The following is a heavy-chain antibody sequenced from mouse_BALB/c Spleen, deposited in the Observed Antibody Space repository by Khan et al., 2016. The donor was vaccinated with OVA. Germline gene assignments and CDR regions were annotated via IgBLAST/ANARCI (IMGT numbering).Heavy chain of an antibody. CDR3: ARNYDYDEGLAY. CDR1: GFSLTSYG. V-gene: IGHV2-2*02. J-gene: IGHJ3*01. D-gene: IGHD2-4*01. CDR2: IWSGGST. Sequence: VQLVESGPGLVQPSQSLSITCTVSGFSLTSYGIHWVRQSPGKGLEWLGVIWSGGSTDYSAAFISRLSISKDNSKSQVFFKTNSLQANDKAIYYCARNYDYDEGLAYWGQGTLVTVSA.